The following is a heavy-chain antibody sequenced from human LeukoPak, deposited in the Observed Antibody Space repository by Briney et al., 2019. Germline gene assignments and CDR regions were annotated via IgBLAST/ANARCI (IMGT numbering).Heavy chain of an antibody. J-gene: IGHJ2*01. CDR2: IYTSGST. CDR3: ARISYWYFDL. CDR1: GGSISSGSYY. Sequence: SETLSLTCTVSGGSISSGSYYWSWIRQPAGKGLEWIGRIYTSGSTNYNPSPKSRVTISVDTSKNQFSLKLSSVTAADTAVYYCARISYWYFDLWGRGTLVTVSS. V-gene: IGHV4-61*02.